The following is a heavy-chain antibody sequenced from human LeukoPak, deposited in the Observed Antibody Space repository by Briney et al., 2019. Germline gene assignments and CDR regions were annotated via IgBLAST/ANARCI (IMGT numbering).Heavy chain of an antibody. V-gene: IGHV1-18*01. CDR3: ARGDDFGF. CDR2: ISTSNGNT. D-gene: IGHD5-24*01. CDR1: GYAFNTYG. J-gene: IGHJ4*02. Sequence: ASVKVSCKAFGYAFNTYGIHWVREAHGQGLEWKGWISTSNGNTLYAQSLRDRLTVTTDTSATTAYMELRSLGFDDTAVYYCARGDDFGFWGQGTLVTVSS.